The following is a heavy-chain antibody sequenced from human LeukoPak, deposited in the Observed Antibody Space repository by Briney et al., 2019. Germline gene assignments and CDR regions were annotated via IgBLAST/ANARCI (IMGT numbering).Heavy chain of an antibody. CDR1: GFTFSAYW. CDR2: IKHDGSEQ. Sequence: PGGSLRLSCAASGFTFSAYWLNWVRQPPGKGLEWVANIKHDGSEQYYVDPVKDRLTISRDNAKNSLYLQMNSLRAEDAAVYYCVRDNPPDCSSTSCYKGFYYYYMDVWGKGTTVSVSS. D-gene: IGHD2-2*02. J-gene: IGHJ6*03. V-gene: IGHV3-7*01. CDR3: VRDNPPDCSSTSCYKGFYYYYMDV.